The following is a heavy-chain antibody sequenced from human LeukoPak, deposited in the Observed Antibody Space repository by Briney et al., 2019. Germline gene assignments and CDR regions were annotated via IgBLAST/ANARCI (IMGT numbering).Heavy chain of an antibody. CDR1: GYSFSPYW. CDR3: ARRAVGATGYFDY. J-gene: IGHJ4*02. Sequence: GGSLRISWKGFGYSFSPYWITWVRQMPGKSLGWMGRIDPSDSYTNYSPSFQGHVTISADKSISTAYLQWSSLKASDTAMYYCARRAVGATGYFDYWGQGTLVTVSS. V-gene: IGHV5-10-1*01. D-gene: IGHD1-26*01. CDR2: IDPSDSYT.